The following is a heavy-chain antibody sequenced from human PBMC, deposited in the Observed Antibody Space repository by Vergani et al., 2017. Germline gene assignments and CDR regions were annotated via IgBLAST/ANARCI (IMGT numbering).Heavy chain of an antibody. CDR3: ARGETRTDWFDP. J-gene: IGHJ5*02. V-gene: IGHV4-4*03. CDR1: GDSISSSHW. Sequence: QVQLQESGPGLVKPLGTVSLTCAVSGDSISSSHWWTWVRQPPGKGLEWIGEIYHSGTTNYNPSLNGRVTIFVDKSKNLLSLRLNSVTAADTAVYYCARGETRTDWFDPWGQGTLVTVSS. CDR2: IYHSGTT. D-gene: IGHD3/OR15-3a*01.